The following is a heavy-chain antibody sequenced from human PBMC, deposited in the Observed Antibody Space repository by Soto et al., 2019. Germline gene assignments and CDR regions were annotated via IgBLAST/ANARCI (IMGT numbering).Heavy chain of an antibody. D-gene: IGHD6-13*01. CDR1: GYIFTSYR. CDR2: ITADNGNT. V-gene: IGHV1-18*01. J-gene: IGHJ6*02. CDR3: ARDRQGIAAPGGGMDV. Sequence: QVRLVQSGAEVKKPGASVKVSCKSSGYIFTSYRINWVRQAPGQGPEWLGWITADNGNTDYPQKLQGRVTMTTDTSTSTAYLELRSLTSDDTAVYYCARDRQGIAAPGGGMDVCGQGTTLTVTS.